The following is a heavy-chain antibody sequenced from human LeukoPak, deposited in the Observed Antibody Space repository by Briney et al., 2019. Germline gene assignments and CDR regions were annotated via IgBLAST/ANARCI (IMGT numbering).Heavy chain of an antibody. V-gene: IGHV1-69*13. D-gene: IGHD3-16*01. CDR1: GYTFTSYG. J-gene: IGHJ4*02. Sequence: SVKVSCKASGYTFTSYGISWVRQAPGQGLEWMGGIIPIFGTANYAQKFQGRVTITADESTSTAYMELSSLRSEDTAVYYCARSSQTRPLQPLRYWGQGTLVTVSS. CDR3: ARSSQTRPLQPLRY. CDR2: IIPIFGTA.